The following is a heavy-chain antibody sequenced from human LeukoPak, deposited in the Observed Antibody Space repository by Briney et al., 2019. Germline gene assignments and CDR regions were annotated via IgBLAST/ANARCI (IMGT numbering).Heavy chain of an antibody. Sequence: PGGSLRLSCAASGFTFSSYNVNWVRQAPGKGLEWVSSITTGNSFLYFADSVKGRFTISRDHANNSLYLQMNSLRADDTAVYYCARGAATRKSGFYYYYMDVRGKGTTVTVSS. D-gene: IGHD5-12*01. CDR1: GFTFSSYN. J-gene: IGHJ6*03. CDR3: ARGAATRKSGFYYYYMDV. V-gene: IGHV3-21*01. CDR2: ITTGNSFL.